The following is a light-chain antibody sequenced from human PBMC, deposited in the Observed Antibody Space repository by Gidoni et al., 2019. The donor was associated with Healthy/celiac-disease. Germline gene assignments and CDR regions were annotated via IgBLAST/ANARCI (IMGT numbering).Light chain of an antibody. Sequence: DIVMTQSPDSLAVSLGERATINCKSSQSVLYNSNNTNYLAWYQQKPGQPPKLLIYWASTRESGVPDRFSGSGSGTDFTLTISSLQAEDVAVYYCQQYYNTPRTFXQXTKVEIK. V-gene: IGKV4-1*01. CDR3: QQYYNTPRT. CDR1: QSVLYNSNNTNY. CDR2: WAS. J-gene: IGKJ1*01.